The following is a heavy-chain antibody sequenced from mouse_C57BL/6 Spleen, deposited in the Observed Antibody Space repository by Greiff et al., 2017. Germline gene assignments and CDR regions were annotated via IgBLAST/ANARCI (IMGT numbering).Heavy chain of an antibody. CDR3: ARDGDYGNYYYAMDY. D-gene: IGHD2-1*01. J-gene: IGHJ4*01. Sequence: VQLQQSGPGLVAPSQSLSITCTVSGFSLTSYAISWVRQPPGKGLEWLGVIWTGGGTNYNSALKSRLSISKDNFKSQVFLKMNSLQTDDTARYYCARDGDYGNYYYAMDYWGQGTSVTVSS. CDR2: IWTGGGT. V-gene: IGHV2-9-1*01. CDR1: GFSLTSYA.